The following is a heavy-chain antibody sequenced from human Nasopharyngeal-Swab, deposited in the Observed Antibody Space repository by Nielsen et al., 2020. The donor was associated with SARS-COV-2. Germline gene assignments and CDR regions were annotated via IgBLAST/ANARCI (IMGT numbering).Heavy chain of an antibody. CDR2: INSDGSST. Sequence: GESLKISCAASGFTFSSYWMHWVRQAPGKGLVRVSRINSDGSSTSYADSVKGRFTISGDNAKNTLYLQMNSLRAEDTAVYYCARDLRDGYNLGYYYYGMDVWGQGTTVTVSS. CDR1: GFTFSSYW. J-gene: IGHJ6*02. V-gene: IGHV3-74*01. D-gene: IGHD5-24*01. CDR3: ARDLRDGYNLGYYYYGMDV.